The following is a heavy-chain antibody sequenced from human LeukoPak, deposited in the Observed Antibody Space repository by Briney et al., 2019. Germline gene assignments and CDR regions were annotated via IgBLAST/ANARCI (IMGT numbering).Heavy chain of an antibody. CDR3: ARDSKRKTTVTTGDSDY. CDR2: FYSDGSRT. CDR1: GFTLSSNW. J-gene: IGHJ4*02. Sequence: GGSLRLSCAGSGFTLSSNWMHWVRHAPGKGLVWVSRFYSDGSRTNYADSVKGRFTISGDNAKNTQYLQMNSLRAEDTAVYYCARDSKRKTTVTTGDSDYWGQGTLVTVSS. V-gene: IGHV3-74*01. D-gene: IGHD4-17*01.